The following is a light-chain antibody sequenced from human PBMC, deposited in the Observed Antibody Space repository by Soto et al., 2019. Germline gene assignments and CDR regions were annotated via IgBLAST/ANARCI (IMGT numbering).Light chain of an antibody. CDR3: SSYTSISTLGA. Sequence: QSALTQPASVSGSPGQSITISCTGTSSDVGGYNFVSWYQQHPGKAPKLMIHEVSNRPSGVSNRFSGSKSGNTASLTISGLQADDEADYYCSSYTSISTLGAFGTGTKVTVL. J-gene: IGLJ1*01. CDR1: SSDVGGYNF. CDR2: EVS. V-gene: IGLV2-14*01.